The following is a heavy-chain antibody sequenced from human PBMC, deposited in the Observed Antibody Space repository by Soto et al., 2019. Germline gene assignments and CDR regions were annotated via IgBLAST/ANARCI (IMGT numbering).Heavy chain of an antibody. CDR1: GGSISSYY. V-gene: IGHV4-59*08. CDR2: IYYSGST. Sequence: QVQLQESGPGLVKPSETLSLTCTVSGGSISSYYWSWIRQPPGKGLEWIGYIYYSGSTNYNPSLKSRGTIPVDTSKNQFSLKLSSVTAADTAVYYCARHWGARYFDWLGTVMYGNNWFDPWGQGTLVTVSS. CDR3: ARHWGARYFDWLGTVMYGNNWFDP. J-gene: IGHJ5*02. D-gene: IGHD3-9*01.